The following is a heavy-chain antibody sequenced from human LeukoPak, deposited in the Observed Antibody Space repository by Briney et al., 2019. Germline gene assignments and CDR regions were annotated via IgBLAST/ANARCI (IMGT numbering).Heavy chain of an antibody. J-gene: IGHJ4*02. Sequence: AGGSLRLSCAASGFTFSSYWMSWVRQAPGKGLEWVANIKQDGSEKYYVDSVKGRFTISRDNAKNSLYLQMNSLRAEDTAVYYCAREFSLLRYFDWLPYGYYFDYWGQGTLVTVSS. V-gene: IGHV3-7*01. D-gene: IGHD3-9*01. CDR3: AREFSLLRYFDWLPYGYYFDY. CDR2: IKQDGSEK. CDR1: GFTFSSYW.